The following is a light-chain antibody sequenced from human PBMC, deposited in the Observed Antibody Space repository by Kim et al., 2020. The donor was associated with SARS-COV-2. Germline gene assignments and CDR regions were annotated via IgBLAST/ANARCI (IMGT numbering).Light chain of an antibody. J-gene: IGLJ1*01. CDR2: QDN. CDR1: KLGDKY. CDR3: QAWDSSTAFYV. V-gene: IGLV3-1*01. Sequence: SYELTQPPSMSVFPGKTASITCAGDKLGDKYACWYQQKPGQSPVLIIYQDNKRPSGIPERFSGSNSGNTATLTISGTQAVDEADYYCQAWDSSTAFYVFGTGTKVTVL.